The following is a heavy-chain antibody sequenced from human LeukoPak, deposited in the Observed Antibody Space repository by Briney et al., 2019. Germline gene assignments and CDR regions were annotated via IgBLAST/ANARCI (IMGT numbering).Heavy chain of an antibody. V-gene: IGHV4-59*01. CDR2: IYYSGST. D-gene: IGHD4-17*01. J-gene: IGHJ3*02. Sequence: SETLSPTCTVSGCSLSSFWWSWSRQRPGKGLEWSGYIYYSGSTNYNPSLKSRVTISVDTSKNQFSPKLSSVTAADTAVYYCARHQPNDYGDADDAFDIWGQGTMVTVSS. CDR1: GCSLSSFW. CDR3: ARHQPNDYGDADDAFDI.